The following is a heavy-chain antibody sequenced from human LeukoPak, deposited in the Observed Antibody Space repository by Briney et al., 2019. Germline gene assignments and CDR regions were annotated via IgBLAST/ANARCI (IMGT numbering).Heavy chain of an antibody. Sequence: ASVKVSCKASGYTFTSYGISWVRQAPGQGLEWMGWISAYNGNTNYAQKLQGRVTMTTDTSTSTAYMELSSLRSEDTAVYYCARDDPDIVVIPGAADIWGQGTLVTVSS. CDR3: ARDDPDIVVIPGAADI. CDR1: GYTFTSYG. CDR2: ISAYNGNT. J-gene: IGHJ3*02. D-gene: IGHD2-15*01. V-gene: IGHV1-18*01.